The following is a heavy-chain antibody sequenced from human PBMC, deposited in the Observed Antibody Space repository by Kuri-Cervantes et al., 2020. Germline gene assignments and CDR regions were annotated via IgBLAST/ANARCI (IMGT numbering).Heavy chain of an antibody. V-gene: IGHV1-3*04. J-gene: IGHJ6*03. CDR2: INTGNGNT. CDR3: ARRSDRTLSYYDFWSGSGGYYYYMDV. CDR1: GGTFTRYA. Sequence: ASVKVSCKASGGTFTRYAIHWVRQAPGQRLEWMGWINTGNGNTRYSQSFQGRLTFTRDTSATTAYMELSSLRSEVTAVYYCARRSDRTLSYYDFWSGSGGYYYYMDVWGKGTTVTVSS. D-gene: IGHD3-3*01.